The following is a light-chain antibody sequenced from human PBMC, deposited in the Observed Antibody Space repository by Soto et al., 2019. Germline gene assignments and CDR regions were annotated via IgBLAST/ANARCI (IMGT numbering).Light chain of an antibody. CDR1: QSVGSS. J-gene: IGKJ3*01. CDR3: QQRSNWPPELT. Sequence: EIVLTQSPDTLSLSPGERATLSCRASQSVGSSLAWYQQKPGQAPRLLIYDASNRATGIPARFSGSGSGTDFTPTITSLEPEDFAVYICQQRSNWPPELTFGPGSKVDIK. CDR2: DAS. V-gene: IGKV3-11*01.